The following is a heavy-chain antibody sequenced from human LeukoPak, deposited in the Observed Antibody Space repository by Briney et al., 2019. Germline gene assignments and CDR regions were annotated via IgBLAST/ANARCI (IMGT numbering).Heavy chain of an antibody. CDR2: IYHTGST. CDR1: GGSVSNGAYS. Sequence: ASETLSLTCAVSGGSVSNGAYSWNWIRQPPGKGLEWIGYIYHTGSTYYNPSLKNRVTVSVDTSKNQFSLKLNSVTAADTAVYYCARDNQLEVDYWGQGTLVTVSS. D-gene: IGHD3-10*01. J-gene: IGHJ4*02. V-gene: IGHV4-30-2*01. CDR3: ARDNQLEVDY.